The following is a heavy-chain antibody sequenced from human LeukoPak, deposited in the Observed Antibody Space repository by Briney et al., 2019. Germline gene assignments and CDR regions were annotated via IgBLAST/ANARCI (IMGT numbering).Heavy chain of an antibody. V-gene: IGHV1-24*01. Sequence: ASVKVSCKVSGNTLIELSIHWVRQAPGKGLEWMGGFDPKDSQIIYAQKFQGRVTMTEDTSTDTAYMEQSSLRSDDTAVYYCATAHSRITVFGMRIGCFDPWGQGTLVTVSS. D-gene: IGHD3-3*01. J-gene: IGHJ5*02. CDR2: FDPKDSQI. CDR3: ATAHSRITVFGMRIGCFDP. CDR1: GNTLIELS.